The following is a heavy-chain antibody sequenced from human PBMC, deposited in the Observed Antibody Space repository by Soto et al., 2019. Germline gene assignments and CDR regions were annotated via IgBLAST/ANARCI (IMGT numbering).Heavy chain of an antibody. CDR1: GYTFTSYD. Sequence: ASVKVSCKASGYTFTSYDIDWVRQATGQGLEWMGRMNPNSGNTGYAQKFQGRVTMTRNTSISTAYMELSSLRSEDTAVYYCARGSVATIAGYYYYMDVWGKGTTVTVSS. CDR2: MNPNSGNT. D-gene: IGHD5-12*01. J-gene: IGHJ6*03. CDR3: ARGSVATIAGYYYYMDV. V-gene: IGHV1-8*01.